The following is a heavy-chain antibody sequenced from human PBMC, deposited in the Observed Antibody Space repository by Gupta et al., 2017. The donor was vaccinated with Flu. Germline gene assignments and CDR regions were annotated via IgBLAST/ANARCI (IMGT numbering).Heavy chain of an antibody. CDR3: ARALSSGYYYYYMDV. CDR1: GGTFTNSA. Sequence: QVQLVQSGAEVKKPGSSVKVSCKASGGTFTNSAVPWVRQAPGQGLEWMGGIIPIFGTANYAQKFQDRVTFTADESTNTAYMELSSLGSDDTAVYYCARALSSGYYYYYMDVWGKGATVTVSS. J-gene: IGHJ6*03. V-gene: IGHV1-69*01. CDR2: IIPIFGTA. D-gene: IGHD2-15*01.